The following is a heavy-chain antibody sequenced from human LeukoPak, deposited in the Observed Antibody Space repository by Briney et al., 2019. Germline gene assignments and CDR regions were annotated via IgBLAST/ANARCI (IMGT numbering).Heavy chain of an antibody. J-gene: IGHJ6*03. CDR1: GYSISSDYY. CDR2: IYYSGST. D-gene: IGHD2-2*01. Sequence: PSETLSLTCSVSGYSISSDYYWGCIRQPPGKGLEWIGSIYYSGSTYYNPSLKSRVTISVDTSKNQFSLKLSSVTAADTAVYYCARLSLGYCSSTSCYVLGLGSYYYYMDVWGKGTTVTVSS. CDR3: ARLSLGYCSSTSCYVLGLGSYYYYMDV. V-gene: IGHV4-38-2*02.